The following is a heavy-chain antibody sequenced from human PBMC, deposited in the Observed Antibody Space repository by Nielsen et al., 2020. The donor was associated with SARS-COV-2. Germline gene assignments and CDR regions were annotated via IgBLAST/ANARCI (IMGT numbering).Heavy chain of an antibody. CDR2: MFYSGTT. Sequence: TLSLTCTVSGGSISSSSYYWGWIRQPPGKGLEWIGHMFYSGTTYYNPSLKSRVTISVDTSKNQFSLKLSSVTAADTAMYYCAKILRPGGSGTAPWFDSWGQGTLVIVSS. D-gene: IGHD3-10*01. CDR1: GGSISSSSYY. CDR3: AKILRPGGSGTAPWFDS. J-gene: IGHJ5*01. V-gene: IGHV4-39*07.